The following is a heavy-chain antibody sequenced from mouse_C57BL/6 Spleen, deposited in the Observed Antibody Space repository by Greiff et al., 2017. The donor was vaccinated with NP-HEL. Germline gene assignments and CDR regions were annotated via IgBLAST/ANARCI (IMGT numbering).Heavy chain of an antibody. V-gene: IGHV1-15*01. CDR2: IDPETGGT. Sequence: VQGVESGAELVRPGASVTLSCKASGYTFTDYEMHWVKQTPVHGLEWIGAIDPETGGTAYNQKFKGKAILTADKSSSTAYMELRSLTSEDSAVYYCTRRIYYGSSYEWYFDVWGTGTTVTVSS. D-gene: IGHD1-1*01. J-gene: IGHJ1*03. CDR3: TRRIYYGSSYEWYFDV. CDR1: GYTFTDYE.